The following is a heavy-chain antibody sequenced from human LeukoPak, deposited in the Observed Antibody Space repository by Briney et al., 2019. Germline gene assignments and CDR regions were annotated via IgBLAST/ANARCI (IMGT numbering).Heavy chain of an antibody. CDR2: LTPDGSYQ. CDR3: ARGLHDRGWYGAH. Sequence: ERSLRLSSAASGSTFSDYTMQWVRQAPGKGLEWVALLTPDGSYQYYADSLKGRFTISRDNFKNALYLQMNSLRLEDTAVYYCARGLHDRGWYGAHWGQGTLLSVSS. J-gene: IGHJ4*02. D-gene: IGHD6-19*01. V-gene: IGHV3-30*04. CDR1: GSTFSDYT.